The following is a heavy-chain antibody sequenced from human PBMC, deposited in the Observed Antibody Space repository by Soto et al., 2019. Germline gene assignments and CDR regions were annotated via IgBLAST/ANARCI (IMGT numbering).Heavy chain of an antibody. CDR3: ARQTRRISSTDAFDI. V-gene: IGHV3-66*04. J-gene: IGHJ3*02. Sequence: GGSLRLSCAASGFTVSSNYMSWVRQAPGKGLEWVSVIYSGGSTYYADSVKGRFTISRDNSKNTLYLQMNSLRAEDTAVYYCARQTRRISSTDAFDIWGQGTMVTVSS. CDR1: GFTVSSNY. CDR2: IYSGGST. D-gene: IGHD6-6*01.